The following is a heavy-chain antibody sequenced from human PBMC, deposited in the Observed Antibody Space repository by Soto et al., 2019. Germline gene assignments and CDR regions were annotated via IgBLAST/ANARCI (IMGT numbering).Heavy chain of an antibody. CDR1: GFVSSKYW. CDR2: ISEDGIKK. J-gene: IGHJ3*01. CDR3: VRVTTAHDESSDSWWDALEL. Sequence: EVHLMESGGGLVQPGGSLRLSCAASGFVSSKYWMTWVRQAAGKGLEWVANISEDGIKKNFGASVKGRFTISRDNPKNSLSLQLNDLRAEATGVYYCVRVTTAHDESSDSWWDALELWCQGTVVSVSS. V-gene: IGHV3-7*03. D-gene: IGHD3-22*01.